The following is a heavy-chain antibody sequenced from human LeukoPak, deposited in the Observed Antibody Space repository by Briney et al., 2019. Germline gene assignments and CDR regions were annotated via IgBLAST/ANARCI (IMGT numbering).Heavy chain of an antibody. Sequence: GGSLRLSCAASGFTLSSYWMHWVRQAPGKGLEWVSSISSSSSYIYYADSVKGRFTISRDNAKNSLFLQMNSLRAEDTAVYYCATTPRSSGWYAVDQWGQGTLVTVSS. D-gene: IGHD6-19*01. V-gene: IGHV3-21*01. CDR1: GFTLSSYW. CDR2: ISSSSSYI. J-gene: IGHJ5*02. CDR3: ATTPRSSGWYAVDQ.